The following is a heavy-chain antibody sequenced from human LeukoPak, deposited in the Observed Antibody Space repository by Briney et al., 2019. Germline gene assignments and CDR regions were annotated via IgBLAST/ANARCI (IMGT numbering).Heavy chain of an antibody. V-gene: IGHV1-2*02. CDR3: ARWVGVFRGFVPNEYYFDY. CDR2: INPNSGGT. J-gene: IGHJ4*02. Sequence: GASVKVSCKASGYTFTGYYMHWVRQAPGQGLEWMGWINPNSGGTNYAQKFQGRVTMTRDTSISTAYMELSRLRSDDTAVYYCARWVGVFRGFVPNEYYFDYWGQGTLVTVSS. CDR1: GYTFTGYY. D-gene: IGHD3-10*01.